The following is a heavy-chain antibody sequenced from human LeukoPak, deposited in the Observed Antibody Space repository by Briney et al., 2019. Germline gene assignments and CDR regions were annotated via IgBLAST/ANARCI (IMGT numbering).Heavy chain of an antibody. V-gene: IGHV4-4*07. CDR2: IYTSGST. CDR1: GGSISSYY. Sequence: SETLSLTCTVSGGSISSYYWSWIRQPAGKGLEWIGRIYTSGSTNYNPSLKSRVTMSVDTSKNQFSLKLSSVTAADTAVYYCASVVVGATTSKFAFDIWGQGTMVTVSS. D-gene: IGHD1-26*01. CDR3: ASVVVGATTSKFAFDI. J-gene: IGHJ3*02.